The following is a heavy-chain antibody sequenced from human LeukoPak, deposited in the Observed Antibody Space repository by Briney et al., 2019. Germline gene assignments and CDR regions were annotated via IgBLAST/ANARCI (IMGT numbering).Heavy chain of an antibody. CDR1: GYTFTSYG. D-gene: IGHD3-16*02. J-gene: IGHJ5*02. V-gene: IGHV1-18*01. Sequence: ASVKVSCKASGYTFTSYGISWVRQAPGQGLEWTGWISAYNGNTNYAQKLQGRVTMTTDTSTSTAYMELRSLRSDDTAVYYCARGMITFGGVIVSNWFDPWGQGTLVTVSS. CDR2: ISAYNGNT. CDR3: ARGMITFGGVIVSNWFDP.